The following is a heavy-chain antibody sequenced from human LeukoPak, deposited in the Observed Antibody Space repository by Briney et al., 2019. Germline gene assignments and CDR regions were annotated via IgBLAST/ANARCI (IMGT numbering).Heavy chain of an antibody. CDR2: IYYSGST. D-gene: IGHD3-22*01. J-gene: IGHJ4*02. V-gene: IGHV4-59*01. CDR1: GGSISSYY. Sequence: SETLSLTCTVSGGSISSYYWSWIRQPPGKGLEGIGYIYYSGSTNYNPSLKSRVTISVDTSKNQFSLKLSSVTATDTAVYYCAGASYDSSGVHWGQGTLVTVSS. CDR3: AGASYDSSGVH.